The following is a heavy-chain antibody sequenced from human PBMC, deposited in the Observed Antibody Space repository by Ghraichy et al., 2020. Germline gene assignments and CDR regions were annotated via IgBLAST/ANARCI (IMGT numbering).Heavy chain of an antibody. V-gene: IGHV4-59*01. Sequence: SQTLSHTCTVSGGSISSYYWSWIRQPPGKGLEWIGYIYYSGSTNYNPSLKSRVTISVDTSKNQFSLKLSSVTAADTAVYYCARDRGRAARYYYYYGMDVWGQGTTVTVSS. CDR1: GGSISSYY. CDR2: IYYSGST. D-gene: IGHD6-6*01. CDR3: ARDRGRAARYYYYYGMDV. J-gene: IGHJ6*02.